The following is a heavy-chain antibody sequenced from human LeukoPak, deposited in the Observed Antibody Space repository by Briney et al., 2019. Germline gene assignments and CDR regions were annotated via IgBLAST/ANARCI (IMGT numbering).Heavy chain of an antibody. CDR3: ARDRSRDGYTGNDLDY. V-gene: IGHV3-23*01. D-gene: IGHD5-24*01. Sequence: SGGSLRLSCAASGFTFSSYAMSWVRQAPGKGLEWVSAISGSGGSTYYADSVKGRFTISRDNSKNTLYLQMNSLRAEDTAVYYCARDRSRDGYTGNDLDYWGQGTLVTVSS. J-gene: IGHJ4*02. CDR1: GFTFSSYA. CDR2: ISGSGGST.